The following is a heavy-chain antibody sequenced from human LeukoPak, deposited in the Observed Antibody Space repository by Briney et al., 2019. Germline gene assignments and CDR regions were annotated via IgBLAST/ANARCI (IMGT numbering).Heavy chain of an antibody. V-gene: IGHV4-4*02. J-gene: IGHJ4*02. CDR1: GGSISSSNW. D-gene: IGHD1-26*01. Sequence: KSSETLSLTCAVSGGSISSSNWWSWVRQPPGKGLEWIGEIYHSGSTNYNPSLKSRVTISVDKSKNQFSLKLSSVTAADTAVYYCASARGPKSGSYGDWGQGTLVTVSS. CDR2: IYHSGST. CDR3: ASARGPKSGSYGD.